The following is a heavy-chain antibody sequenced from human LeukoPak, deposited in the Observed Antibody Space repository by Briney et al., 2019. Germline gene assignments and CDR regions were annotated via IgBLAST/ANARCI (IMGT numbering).Heavy chain of an antibody. D-gene: IGHD3-9*01. CDR1: GYTFTGYY. J-gene: IGHJ4*02. CDR3: AREAPDYYDILTGGFDY. V-gene: IGHV1-2*02. CDR2: INPNSGGT. Sequence: ASLKVSCKASGYTFTGYYMHWVRQAPGQGLEWMGWINPNSGGTNYAQNFQGRVTMTRDTSISTAYMELSRLRSDDTAVYYCAREAPDYYDILTGGFDYWGQGTLVTVSS.